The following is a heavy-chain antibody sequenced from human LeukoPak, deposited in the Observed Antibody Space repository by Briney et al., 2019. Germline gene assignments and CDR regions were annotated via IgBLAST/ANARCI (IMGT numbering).Heavy chain of an antibody. J-gene: IGHJ5*02. CDR2: IYYSGST. CDR3: ARGGNCSGGSCYSDRGWFDP. D-gene: IGHD2-15*01. CDR1: GGSISSYY. Sequence: SETLSLTCIVSGGSISSYYWSWIRQPPGKGLEWIGYIYYSGSTNYSPSLKSRVTISVDTSKNQFSLKLSSVTAADTAVYYCARGGNCSGGSCYSDRGWFDPWGQGTLVTVSS. V-gene: IGHV4-59*01.